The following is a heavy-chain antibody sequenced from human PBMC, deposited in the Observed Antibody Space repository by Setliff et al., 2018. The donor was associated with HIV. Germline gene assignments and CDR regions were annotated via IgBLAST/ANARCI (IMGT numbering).Heavy chain of an antibody. Sequence: PSETLSLTCTVSGGSISSGNYYWTWVRQPAEKGLEWIGRIYTSGSTNYNPSLKSRVTISVDTSKNQFSLRLSPVTAADTAIYYCARDWSGYSSSRGSYYYYMDVWGKGTTVTVSS. D-gene: IGHD6-13*01. CDR2: IYTSGST. V-gene: IGHV4-61*02. CDR3: ARDWSGYSSSRGSYYYYMDV. CDR1: GGSISSGNYY. J-gene: IGHJ6*03.